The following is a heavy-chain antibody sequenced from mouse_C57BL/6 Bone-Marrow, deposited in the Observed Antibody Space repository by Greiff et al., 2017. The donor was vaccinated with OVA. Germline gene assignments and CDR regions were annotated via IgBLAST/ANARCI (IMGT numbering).Heavy chain of an antibody. V-gene: IGHV5-4*01. CDR2: ISDGGSYT. J-gene: IGHJ1*03. Sequence: EVKLVESGGGLVKPGGSLKLSCAASGFTFSSYAMSWVRQTPEKRLEWVATISDGGSYTYYPDNVKGRFTISRDNAKNNRYLQMSHLKSEDTAMYYCARDAGLRQGSTDWYFDVWGTGTTVTVSS. CDR1: GFTFSSYA. CDR3: ARDAGLRQGSTDWYFDV. D-gene: IGHD2-4*01.